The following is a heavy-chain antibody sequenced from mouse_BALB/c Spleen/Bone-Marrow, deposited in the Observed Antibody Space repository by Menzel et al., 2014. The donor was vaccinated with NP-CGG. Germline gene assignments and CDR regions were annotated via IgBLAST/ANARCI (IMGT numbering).Heavy chain of an antibody. CDR2: ISSGGSYT. CDR1: GFTFSSYT. V-gene: IGHV5-6-4*01. J-gene: IGHJ2*01. Sequence: EAKLMESGGGLVKPGGSLKLSCAASGFTFSSYTMSWVRQTPEMRLEWVATISSGGSYTYYPDSVKGRFTISRDNAKNTLYLQMNSLKSEDTAMYYCARGLDYWGQGTTLTVSS. CDR3: ARGLDY.